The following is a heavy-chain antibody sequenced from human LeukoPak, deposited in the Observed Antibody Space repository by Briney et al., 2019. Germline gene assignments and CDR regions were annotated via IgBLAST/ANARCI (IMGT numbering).Heavy chain of an antibody. V-gene: IGHV3-7*01. CDR2: IKQDGSEK. J-gene: IGHJ3*02. Sequence: GGSLRLSYAASGFTFSSYWMSWVRQAPGKGLEWVANIKQDGSEKYYVDSVKGRFTISRDNAKNSLYLQMNSLRAEDTAVYYCARDWAKLRYFDWFKTDAFDIWGQGTMVTVSS. D-gene: IGHD3-9*01. CDR3: ARDWAKLRYFDWFKTDAFDI. CDR1: GFTFSSYW.